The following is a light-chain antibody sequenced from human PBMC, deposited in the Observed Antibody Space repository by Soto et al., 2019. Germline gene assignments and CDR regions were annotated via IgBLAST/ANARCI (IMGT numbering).Light chain of an antibody. J-gene: IGLJ2*01. V-gene: IGLV2-14*01. CDR2: EVT. CDR3: SSYTTNNAHV. Sequence: SALTQPASVSGSPGQSITISCTGTSSDVGAYNYVSWYQHHPGKVPKLLIYEVTNRPSGVSTRFSGSKSGSTASLTISGLQAEDEADYFCSSYTTNNAHVFGGGTKVTV. CDR1: SSDVGAYNY.